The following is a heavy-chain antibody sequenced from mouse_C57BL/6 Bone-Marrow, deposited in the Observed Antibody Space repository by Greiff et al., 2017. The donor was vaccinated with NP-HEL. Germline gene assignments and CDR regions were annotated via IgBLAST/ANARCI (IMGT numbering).Heavy chain of an antibody. D-gene: IGHD1-1*01. CDR3: ARDYGSSYSGAY. J-gene: IGHJ3*01. CDR1: GYTFTSYW. V-gene: IGHV1-64*01. CDR2: IHPNSGST. Sequence: QVQLQQPGAELVKPGASVKLSCKASGYTFTSYWMHWVKQRPGQGLEWIGMIHPNSGSTNYNEKFKIKATLTVDKSSSTAYMQLSSLTSEDSAVYYCARDYGSSYSGAYWGQGTLVTVSA.